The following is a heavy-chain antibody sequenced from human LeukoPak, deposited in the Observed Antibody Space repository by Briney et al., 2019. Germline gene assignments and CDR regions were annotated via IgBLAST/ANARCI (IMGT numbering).Heavy chain of an antibody. CDR1: GFTFNSYG. CDR2: TRYDGTNK. CDR3: SKDRESNIVLVPAAVDY. J-gene: IGHJ4*02. V-gene: IGHV3-30*02. Sequence: PGGSLRLSCAASGFTFNSYGMHWVRPAPGKGLEWVAFTRYDGTNKYYADSVKCRFTISIDNSKNTLYLQMNSMRAEDTAVYYCSKDRESNIVLVPAAVDYWGQGTLVTVSS. D-gene: IGHD2-2*01.